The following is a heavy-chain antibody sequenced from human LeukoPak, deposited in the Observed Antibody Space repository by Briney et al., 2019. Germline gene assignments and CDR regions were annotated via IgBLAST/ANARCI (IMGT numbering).Heavy chain of an antibody. CDR3: ASSALYGY. CDR1: GFTFSSYS. Sequence: GSLRLSCAASGFTFSSYSMHWVRQAPGEGLEWVSYISSSSSTIYYADSVKGRFTISRDNAKNSLYLQMNSLRAEDTAVYYCASSALYGYWGQGTLVTVSS. D-gene: IGHD3-16*01. J-gene: IGHJ4*02. V-gene: IGHV3-48*01. CDR2: ISSSSSTI.